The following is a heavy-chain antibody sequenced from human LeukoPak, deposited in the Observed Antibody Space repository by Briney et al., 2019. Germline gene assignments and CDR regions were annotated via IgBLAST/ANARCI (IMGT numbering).Heavy chain of an antibody. CDR1: EFSFSSNA. J-gene: IGHJ4*02. CDR2: ISGSGGYS. CDR3: ARGDYDGRGYYFDY. Sequence: PGGSLRLSCAASEFSFSSNAMSWVRQAPGKGLEWVSGISGSGGYSFYAASVEGRFTISRDNSRNTLYLQMNSLRAEDTAVYYCARGDYDGRGYYFDYWGQGTLVTVSS. V-gene: IGHV3-23*01. D-gene: IGHD4-23*01.